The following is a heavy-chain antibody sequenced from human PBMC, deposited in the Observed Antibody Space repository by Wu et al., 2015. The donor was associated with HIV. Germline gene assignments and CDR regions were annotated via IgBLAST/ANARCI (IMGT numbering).Heavy chain of an antibody. Sequence: QVQLVQSGAEVKKPGSSVKVSCKASGGTFSSYAISWVRQAPGQGLEWMGWINPNTGGANYAQKFQGRVTMTRDTSISTVYMELSRLRSDDTAVYYCARGSGYSSSWHAGWIDYVGPGTQVTVSS. CDR1: GGTFSSYA. V-gene: IGHV1-2*02. CDR2: INPNTGGA. D-gene: IGHD6-13*01. CDR3: ARGSGYSSSWHAGWIDY. J-gene: IGHJ4*03.